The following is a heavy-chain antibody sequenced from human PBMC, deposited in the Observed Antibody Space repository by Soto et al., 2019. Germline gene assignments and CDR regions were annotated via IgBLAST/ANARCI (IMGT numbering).Heavy chain of an antibody. CDR1: GFIFSVYS. Sequence: EVQLVESGGGLVEPGGSLRLSCAASGFIFSVYSMTWVRQAPGKGLEWVSYISAGSNTIYYRDSVKGRFTISIDNAKNSLYVQMNSLRDVDTAVYYCARDSGATVADDYWGQGTLVTVSS. V-gene: IGHV3-48*02. D-gene: IGHD6-19*01. J-gene: IGHJ4*02. CDR2: ISAGSNTI. CDR3: ARDSGATVADDY.